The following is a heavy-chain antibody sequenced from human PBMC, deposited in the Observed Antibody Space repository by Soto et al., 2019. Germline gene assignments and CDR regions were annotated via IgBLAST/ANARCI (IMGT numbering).Heavy chain of an antibody. Sequence: CILQPQEKGLEWIGEINHSGITNYNPSLKSRVTISVDTSKKQFSLKLKSVTAADTAVYYCVIGEEYSGWYGPPGLAYWGHGTLVIVSP. CDR3: VIGEEYSGWYGPPGLAY. J-gene: IGHJ4*01. V-gene: IGHV4-34*01. CDR2: INHSGIT. D-gene: IGHD6-13*01.